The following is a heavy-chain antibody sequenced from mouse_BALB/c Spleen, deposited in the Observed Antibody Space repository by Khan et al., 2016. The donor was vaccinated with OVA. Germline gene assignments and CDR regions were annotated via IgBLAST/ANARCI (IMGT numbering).Heavy chain of an antibody. CDR1: GYTFTSYV. J-gene: IGHJ3*01. D-gene: IGHD2-2*01. Sequence: VQLQQSGPELVKPGASVKMSCKASGYTFTSYVMYWVSQKPGQGLEWIGYINPYNDDTKYNEKFKGKATLSSDKSSSTAYMDLSSLTSEDSAVYYCTRGGYASFAYWGQGTLVTVSA. CDR3: TRGGYASFAY. CDR2: INPYNDDT. V-gene: IGHV1S136*01.